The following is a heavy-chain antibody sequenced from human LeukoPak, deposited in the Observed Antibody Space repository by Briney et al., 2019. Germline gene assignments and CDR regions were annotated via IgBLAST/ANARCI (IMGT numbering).Heavy chain of an antibody. J-gene: IGHJ6*04. CDR3: ARRRFGEGGMDV. V-gene: IGHV5-51*01. CDR2: IYPGDSDT. D-gene: IGHD3-10*01. Sequence: GASLEISCQGSGSLFTSYWIAWVRQLPGKGLEWVGIIYPGDSDTRYSPSFQGQVTISADKSISTAYLQWSSLKASDTAMYYCARRRFGEGGMDVWGKGTTVTVSS. CDR1: GSLFTSYW.